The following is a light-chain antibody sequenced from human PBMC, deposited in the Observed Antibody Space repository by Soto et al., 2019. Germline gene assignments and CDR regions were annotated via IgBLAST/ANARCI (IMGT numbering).Light chain of an antibody. CDR2: NND. Sequence: QSVLTQPPSASGTPGQRVTMSCSGSGSNIGPNYVYWFQQFPGTAPKLLIYNNDQRPSGVPDRFSGSKSGTSASLDISGLRSEDDADYYCAAWDDSLSGRVFGGGTKVTVL. J-gene: IGLJ3*02. CDR3: AAWDDSLSGRV. CDR1: GSNIGPNY. V-gene: IGLV1-47*02.